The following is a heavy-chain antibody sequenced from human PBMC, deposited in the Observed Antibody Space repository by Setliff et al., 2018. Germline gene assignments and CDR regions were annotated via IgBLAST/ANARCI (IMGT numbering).Heavy chain of an antibody. CDR3: VRGGLAAAGKKGVFEH. V-gene: IGHV1-46*01. Sequence: ASVKVSCKASGYAFINYYMFWVRQAPGQGPEWMGTINTGGGSASIVDQFQGRVTMTRDTSTSTVYLELSSLRSDDTAVYYCVRGGLAAAGKKGVFEHWGQGTLVTVSS. CDR1: GYAFINYY. CDR2: INTGGGSA. D-gene: IGHD6-13*01. J-gene: IGHJ4*02.